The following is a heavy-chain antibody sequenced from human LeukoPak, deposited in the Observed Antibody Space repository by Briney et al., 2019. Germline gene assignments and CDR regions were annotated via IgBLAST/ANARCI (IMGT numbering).Heavy chain of an antibody. CDR3: AHLVVTIDWRSYFDY. Sequence: SGPTLVKPTQTLTLTCTMSGFSLSTNGMGVAWIRQPPGKALEWLAFIYYNGDNRYSPSLRSRLTITRDASKNQVVLAMTNLDPMDTATYYCAHLVVTIDWRSYFDYWGQGALVTVSS. D-gene: IGHD3-9*01. J-gene: IGHJ4*02. V-gene: IGHV2-5*01. CDR1: GFSLSTNGMG. CDR2: IYYNGDN.